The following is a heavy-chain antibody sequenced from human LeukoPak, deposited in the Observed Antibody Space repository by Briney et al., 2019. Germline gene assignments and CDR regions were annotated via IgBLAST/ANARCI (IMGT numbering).Heavy chain of an antibody. Sequence: GGSLRLSCAASGFTFSTYSIHWVRQAPGEGLEWVAVISYDGSAKYYADSVKGRLSISRDNSKNTVYLQINSLRGDDTAVYYCARGHYAMDVWGQGIMVIVSS. V-gene: IGHV3-30-3*01. CDR2: ISYDGSAK. J-gene: IGHJ6*02. CDR3: ARGHYAMDV. CDR1: GFTFSTYS.